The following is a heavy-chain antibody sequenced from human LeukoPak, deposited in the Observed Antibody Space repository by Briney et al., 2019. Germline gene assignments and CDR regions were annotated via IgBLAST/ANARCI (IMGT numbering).Heavy chain of an antibody. V-gene: IGHV4-59*01. J-gene: IGHJ4*02. CDR2: THYSGST. D-gene: IGHD1-26*01. CDR1: GGSISSYY. Sequence: SETLSLTCTVSGGSISSYYWSWIRQPPGKGLEWIGYTHYSGSTSYNPSLKSRVTISVDTSKNQFSLKLTSVTAADTAVYYCARGYSGSYGRFDYWGQGTLVTVSS. CDR3: ARGYSGSYGRFDY.